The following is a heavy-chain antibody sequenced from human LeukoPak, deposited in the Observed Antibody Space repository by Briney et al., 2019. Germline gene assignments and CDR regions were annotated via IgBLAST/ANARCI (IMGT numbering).Heavy chain of an antibody. CDR1: GYSFTSYW. Sequence: GESLKISCKGSGYSFTSYWIGWVRQMPGKGLEWMGIIYPGDSDTGYSPSFQGQVTISADKSISTAYLQWSSLKASDTAMYYCARRGVLDCGGDCYSPPGYYFDYWGQGTLVTVSS. CDR2: IYPGDSDT. J-gene: IGHJ4*02. V-gene: IGHV5-51*01. D-gene: IGHD2-21*02. CDR3: ARRGVLDCGGDCYSPPGYYFDY.